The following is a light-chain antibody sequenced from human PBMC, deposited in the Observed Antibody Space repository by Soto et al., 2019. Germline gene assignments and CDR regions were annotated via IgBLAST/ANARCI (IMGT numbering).Light chain of an antibody. CDR1: HSVSSN. CDR3: QQYNNWSPWT. J-gene: IGKJ1*01. V-gene: IGKV3-15*01. Sequence: EIVMTQSPATLSVTPGERATLSCRASHSVSSNLAWYQQKPGQAPRLLIYGASTRATGIPARFSGSGSGTEFILTISSLQSEDFAVYYCQQYNNWSPWTFGQGTKVEIK. CDR2: GAS.